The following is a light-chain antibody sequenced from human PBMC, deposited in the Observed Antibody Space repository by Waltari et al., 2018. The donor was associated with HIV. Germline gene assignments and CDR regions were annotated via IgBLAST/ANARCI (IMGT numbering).Light chain of an antibody. CDR1: QSILYSSNNKNF. V-gene: IGKV4-1*01. CDR3: QQFYATPWT. Sequence: DIVMTQSPDPLAVSLGERATINCKSSQSILYSSNNKNFLSWFQQKPGQPPRLLIYWASTREFGVPDRFSGSGSETDFTLTINSLQAEDVAVYYCQQFYATPWTFGPGTRVGYQT. J-gene: IGKJ3*01. CDR2: WAS.